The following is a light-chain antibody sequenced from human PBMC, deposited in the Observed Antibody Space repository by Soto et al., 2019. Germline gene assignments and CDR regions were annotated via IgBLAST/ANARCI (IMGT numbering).Light chain of an antibody. CDR2: GAS. J-gene: IGKJ2*01. V-gene: IGKV3-15*01. CDR1: QSVNSD. CDR3: QQYNNWPPYT. Sequence: EIVMTQSPATLSVSPGERATLSCWASQSVNSDLAWYQQKPGQAPRLLIYGASTRATGIPARFSGSGSGTDFTLTISRLQSEYFAVYYCQQYNNWPPYTFGQGTKLEIK.